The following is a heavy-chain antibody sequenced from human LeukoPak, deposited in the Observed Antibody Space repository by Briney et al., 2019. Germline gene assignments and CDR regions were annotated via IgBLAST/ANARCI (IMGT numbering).Heavy chain of an antibody. Sequence: GGSLRLSCAASGFTFSDYYMSWIRQAPGKGLEWVSYISSSSSYTNYADSVKGRFTISRDNAKNSLYLQMNSLRAEDTAVYYCARGTYCSGGSCYFDYWGQGTLVTVSS. D-gene: IGHD2-15*01. CDR1: GFTFSDYY. CDR2: ISSSSSYT. V-gene: IGHV3-11*06. J-gene: IGHJ4*02. CDR3: ARGTYCSGGSCYFDY.